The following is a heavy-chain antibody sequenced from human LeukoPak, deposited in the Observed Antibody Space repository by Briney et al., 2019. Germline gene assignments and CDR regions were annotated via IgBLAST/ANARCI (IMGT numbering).Heavy chain of an antibody. CDR1: GFTFSSYA. CDR2: ISYDGSNK. Sequence: PGGSLRLSCAASGFTFSSYAMHWVRQAPGKGLEWVAVISYDGSNKYYADSVKGRFTTSRDNSKNTLYLQMNSLRAEDTAVYYCAKDQQLMVYPPGNYGMDFWGQGTTVTVSS. V-gene: IGHV3-30*18. CDR3: AKDQQLMVYPPGNYGMDF. D-gene: IGHD2-8*01. J-gene: IGHJ6*02.